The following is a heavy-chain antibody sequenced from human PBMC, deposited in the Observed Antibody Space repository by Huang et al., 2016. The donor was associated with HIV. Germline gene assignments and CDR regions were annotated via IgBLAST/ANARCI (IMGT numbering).Heavy chain of an antibody. D-gene: IGHD1-7*01. CDR1: TFTFGAYW. CDR3: ATKTAGMDI. V-gene: IGHV3-7*01. CDR2: IKPDESEK. J-gene: IGHJ6*02. Sequence: VESGGRSVQPGGSIKLSWVGSTFTFGAYWMSWVRQPPGKGLECVANIKPDESEKYYVDSVKGRFNISRDNARKVLFLEMDDLRVEDTAIYFCATKTAGMDIWGQGTTVTVSS.